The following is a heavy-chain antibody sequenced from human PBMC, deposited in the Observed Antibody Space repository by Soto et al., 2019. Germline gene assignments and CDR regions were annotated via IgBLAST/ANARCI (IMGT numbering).Heavy chain of an antibody. V-gene: IGHV1-46*01. D-gene: IGHD3-22*01. CDR1: GYRYTNSV. CDR3: ARYITYDGSAQWWLDP. Sequence: SLKVGCTACGYRYTNSVVRWVLEAAGQGLEWMGIIKPGVGTTTYAQKFQGRVTMTRDTSTSTVYMELSGLRSEDTAVYYCARYITYDGSAQWWLDPGGQGTLVTVSS. CDR2: IKPGVGTT. J-gene: IGHJ5*02.